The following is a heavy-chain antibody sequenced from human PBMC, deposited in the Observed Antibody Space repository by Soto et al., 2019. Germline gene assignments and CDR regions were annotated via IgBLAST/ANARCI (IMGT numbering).Heavy chain of an antibody. D-gene: IGHD2-2*02. CDR1: GVSRRGGGGG. V-gene: IGHV2-5*01. CDR3: ASRIDTVDWFGP. J-gene: IGHJ5*02. CDR2: IYWNDDK. Sequence: SGHTLVNRTHPLTLTRTFCGVSRRGGGGGGGWIGQPPGKAMEWVALIYWNDDKRYSLPLKSRLLITKATSKNQVVLPMTNMDPRDAETDYYASRIDTVDWFGPWGRGTLVTVSS.